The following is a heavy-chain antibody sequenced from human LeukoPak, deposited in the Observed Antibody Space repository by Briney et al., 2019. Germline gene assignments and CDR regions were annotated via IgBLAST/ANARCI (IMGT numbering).Heavy chain of an antibody. D-gene: IGHD1-26*01. CDR2: IYYSGST. V-gene: IGHV4-59*01. J-gene: IGHJ5*02. CDR3: ARASWELPNWFDP. CDR1: GGSIDTYY. Sequence: PSETLSLTCTVSGGSIDTYYWNWIRQPPGKGLEWIGYIYYSGSTNYNPSLKSRVTISVDTSKNQFSLKLSSVTAADTAVYYCARASWELPNWFDPWGQGTLVTVSS.